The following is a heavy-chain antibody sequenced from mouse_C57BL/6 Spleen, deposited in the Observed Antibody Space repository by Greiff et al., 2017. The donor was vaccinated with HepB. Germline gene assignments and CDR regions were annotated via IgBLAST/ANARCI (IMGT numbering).Heavy chain of an antibody. J-gene: IGHJ4*01. CDR1: GFTFSSYA. V-gene: IGHV5-4*01. CDR3: AREGDSSGYVNSPYYYAMDY. D-gene: IGHD3-2*02. CDR2: ISDGGSYT. Sequence: DVKLVESGGGLVKPGGSLKLSCAASGFTFSSYAMSWVRQTPEKRLEWVATISDGGSYTYYPDNVKGRFTISRDNAKNNLYLQMSHLKSEDTAMYYCAREGDSSGYVNSPYYYAMDYWGQGTSVTVSS.